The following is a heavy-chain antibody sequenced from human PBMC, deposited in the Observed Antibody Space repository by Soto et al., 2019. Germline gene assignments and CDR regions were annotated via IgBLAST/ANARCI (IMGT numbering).Heavy chain of an antibody. CDR2: IYYSGST. Sequence: PSETLSLTCTVSGGSISSYYWSWIRQPPGKGLEWIGYIYYSGSTNYNPSLKSRVTISVDTSKNQFSPKLSSVTAADTAVYYCARGTDRFGELFPAPPAFDIWGQGTMVTVPS. CDR1: GGSISSYY. J-gene: IGHJ3*02. D-gene: IGHD3-10*01. CDR3: ARGTDRFGELFPAPPAFDI. V-gene: IGHV4-59*01.